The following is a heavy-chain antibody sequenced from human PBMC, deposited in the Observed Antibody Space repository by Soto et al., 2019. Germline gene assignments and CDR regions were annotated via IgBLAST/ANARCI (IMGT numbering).Heavy chain of an antibody. J-gene: IGHJ6*03. Sequence: SETLSLTCTVSGGSISSYYWSWIRQPPGKGLEWIGYIYYSGSTNYNPSLKSRVTISVDTSKNQFSLKLSSVTAADTAVYYCARLPTVTTHAYYYYYYYMDVWGKGTTVTVSS. CDR2: IYYSGST. V-gene: IGHV4-59*08. CDR1: GGSISSYY. D-gene: IGHD4-17*01. CDR3: ARLPTVTTHAYYYYYYYMDV.